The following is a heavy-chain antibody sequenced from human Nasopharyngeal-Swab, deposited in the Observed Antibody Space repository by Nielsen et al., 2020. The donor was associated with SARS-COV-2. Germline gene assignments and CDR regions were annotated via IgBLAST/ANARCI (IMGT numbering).Heavy chain of an antibody. CDR2: LFSNDEK. J-gene: IGHJ3*02. V-gene: IGHV2-26*01. Sequence: RQAAGKALEWLVHLFSNDEKFYPTSPKNRLTISKDTVKSQVVLTMTNMDPVDTDTYYCARIEGAPGAFDIWGQGTMVTVSS. CDR3: ARIEGAPGAFDI. D-gene: IGHD1-26*01.